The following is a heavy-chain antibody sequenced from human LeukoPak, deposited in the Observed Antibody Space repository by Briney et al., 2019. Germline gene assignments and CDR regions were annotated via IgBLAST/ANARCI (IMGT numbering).Heavy chain of an antibody. Sequence: SQTLSLTCTVSGGSISSGSYYWSWIRQPPGKGLEWIGYIYYSGSTNYNPSLKSRVTISVDTSKNQFSLKLSSVTAADTAVYYCAREGKLFRTDAFDIWGQGTMVTVSS. CDR1: GGSISSGSYY. V-gene: IGHV4-61*01. CDR2: IYYSGST. J-gene: IGHJ3*02. CDR3: AREGKLFRTDAFDI. D-gene: IGHD1-14*01.